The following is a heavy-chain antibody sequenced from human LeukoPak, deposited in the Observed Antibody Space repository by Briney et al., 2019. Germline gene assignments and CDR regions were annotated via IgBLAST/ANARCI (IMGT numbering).Heavy chain of an antibody. D-gene: IGHD2-2*01. V-gene: IGHV4-31*03. J-gene: IGHJ6*03. Sequence: SETLSLTCTVSGGSISSGGYYWSWIRQHPGKGLEWIGYIYYSGSTYYNPSLKSRVTISVDTSKNQCSLKLSSVTAADTAVYYCARDRKVVPAASNYYYMDVWGKGTTVTVSS. CDR2: IYYSGST. CDR3: ARDRKVVPAASNYYYMDV. CDR1: GGSISSGGYY.